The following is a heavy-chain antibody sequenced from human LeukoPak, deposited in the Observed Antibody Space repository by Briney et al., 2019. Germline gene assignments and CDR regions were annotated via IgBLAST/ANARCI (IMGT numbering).Heavy chain of an antibody. CDR2: ISGSGGST. Sequence: TGGSLRLSCAASGFTFSSYAMSWVRQAPGKGLEWVSAISGSGGSTYYADSVKGRFTISRDNSKNTLYLQMNSLRAEDTAVYYCAKDESFSSGATSDYWGQGTLVTVSS. V-gene: IGHV3-23*01. CDR3: AKDESFSSGATSDY. J-gene: IGHJ4*02. D-gene: IGHD3-22*01. CDR1: GFTFSSYA.